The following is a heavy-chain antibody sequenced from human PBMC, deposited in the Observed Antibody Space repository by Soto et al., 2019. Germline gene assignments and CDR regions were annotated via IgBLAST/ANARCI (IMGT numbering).Heavy chain of an antibody. J-gene: IGHJ6*02. CDR3: ARDSGVMNYYYYYGMDV. Sequence: SETLSLTCAVSGGSITSGGYSWGWIRQPPGQGLEWIGYMYHSGNTYYNPSLKSRVTISVDTSKNQFSLKLSSVTAADTAVYYCARDSGVMNYYYYYGMDVWGQGTTVTVSS. V-gene: IGHV4-30-2*01. D-gene: IGHD3-16*01. CDR1: GGSITSGGYS. CDR2: MYHSGNT.